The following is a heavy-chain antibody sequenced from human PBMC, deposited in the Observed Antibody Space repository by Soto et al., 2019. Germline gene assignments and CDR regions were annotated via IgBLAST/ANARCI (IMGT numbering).Heavy chain of an antibody. CDR1: GGSISSSSYY. J-gene: IGHJ4*02. D-gene: IGHD2-15*01. V-gene: IGHV4-39*01. Sequence: QLHLQESGPGLVEPSETLSLTCTVSGGSISSSSYYWGWIRQPPGWGLEWIGSIYYTGRTYYSPCHKSRVTIPVDTSKNQSSLKLSSVTAADTAVVYCARHGVAALHFDYWGQGALVTVSS. CDR2: IYYTGRT. CDR3: ARHGVAALHFDY.